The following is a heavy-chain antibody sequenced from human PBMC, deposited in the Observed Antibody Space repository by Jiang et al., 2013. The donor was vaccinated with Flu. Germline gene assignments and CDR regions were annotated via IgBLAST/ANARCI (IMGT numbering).Heavy chain of an antibody. CDR2: INHSGST. CDR3: ARAGIAVAGTRDYFDY. Sequence: EWIGEINHSGSTNYNPSLKSRVTISVDTSKNQFSLKLSSVTAADTAVYYCARAGIAVAGTRDYFDYWGQGTLVTVSS. J-gene: IGHJ4*02. V-gene: IGHV4-34*01. D-gene: IGHD6-19*01.